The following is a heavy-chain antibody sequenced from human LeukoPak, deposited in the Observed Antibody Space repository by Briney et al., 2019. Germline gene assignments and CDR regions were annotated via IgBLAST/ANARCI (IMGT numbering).Heavy chain of an antibody. CDR1: GFTFSSYS. D-gene: IGHD3-9*01. CDR2: ISGSGGST. J-gene: IGHJ4*02. Sequence: GGSLRLSCAASGFTFSSYSMNWVRQAPGKGLEWVSAISGSGGSTYYADSVKGRFTISRDNSKNTLYLQMNSLRAEDTAVYYCAKVITYYDILTGYSPYYFDYWGQGTLVTVSS. V-gene: IGHV3-23*01. CDR3: AKVITYYDILTGYSPYYFDY.